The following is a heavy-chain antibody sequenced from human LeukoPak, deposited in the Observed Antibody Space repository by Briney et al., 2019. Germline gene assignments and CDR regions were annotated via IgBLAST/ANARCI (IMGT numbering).Heavy chain of an antibody. CDR3: AKATVVDHGYYYYYGMDV. V-gene: IGHV3-21*01. J-gene: IGHJ6*02. Sequence: GGSLRLSCAASGFTFSSYSMNWVRQAPGKGLEWVSSISSSSSYIYYADSVKGRFTISRDNSKNTLYLQMNSLRAEDTAVYYCAKATVVDHGYYYYYGMDVWGQGTTVTVSS. CDR1: GFTFSSYS. CDR2: ISSSSSYI. D-gene: IGHD2-2*01.